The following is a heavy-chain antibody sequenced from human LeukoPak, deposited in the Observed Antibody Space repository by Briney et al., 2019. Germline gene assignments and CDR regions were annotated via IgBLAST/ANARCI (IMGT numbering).Heavy chain of an antibody. D-gene: IGHD1-1*01. Sequence: PGGSLRLSCAASGFIVSESYMSWVRQAPGRGLEWVSVIDSGGRTYYADSVKGRFTISRDKDTLFLQMNSLRVEDTAVYFCARESTSGNWFDPWGQGTLVTVSS. CDR3: ARESTSGNWFDP. J-gene: IGHJ5*02. CDR2: IDSGGRT. CDR1: GFIVSESY. V-gene: IGHV3-53*01.